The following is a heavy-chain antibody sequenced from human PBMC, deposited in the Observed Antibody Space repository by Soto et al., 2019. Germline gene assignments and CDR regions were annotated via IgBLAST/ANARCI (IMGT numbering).Heavy chain of an antibody. CDR3: AIVGYPEMRGTSPLHFPP. D-gene: IGHD1-26*01. CDR2: ISSSGTTI. Sequence: QVQLVESGGGLVKPGGSLRLSCVASGFTFSDYYMSWIRQAPGKGLEWVSYISSSGTTIYYADSVKGRFTISRDNAKNSLDLQMTSLRAEDTLVYCCAIVGYPEMRGTSPLHFPPWGQGTLVTVS. J-gene: IGHJ1*01. CDR1: GFTFSDYY. V-gene: IGHV3-11*01.